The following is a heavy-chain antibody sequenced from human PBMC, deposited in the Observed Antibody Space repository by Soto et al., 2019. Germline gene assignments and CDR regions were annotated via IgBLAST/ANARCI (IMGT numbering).Heavy chain of an antibody. CDR1: VFKFDDYA. V-gene: IGHV3-9*01. D-gene: IGHD3-3*01. CDR2: ITWNSNNL. Sequence: SLRLSCTSSVFKFDDYAMHCVRQSPGKCLEWVSGITWNSNNLDYADSVKGRFTISRDNAKNSLYLQMNSLRAEDTALYYCAKDIRRFSLYGMEVWGQATTVIVSS. CDR3: AKDIRRFSLYGMEV. J-gene: IGHJ6*01.